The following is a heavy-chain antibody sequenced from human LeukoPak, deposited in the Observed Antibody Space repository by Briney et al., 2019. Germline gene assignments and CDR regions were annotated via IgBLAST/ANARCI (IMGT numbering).Heavy chain of an antibody. CDR1: GGSISSSIYY. V-gene: IGHV4-39*07. J-gene: IGHJ4*02. CDR2: VFYNGAT. Sequence: SETLSLTCIVSGGSISSSIYYWAWVRQPPGKGLEWIGTVFYNGATQYSPSLRSRVTISIDTSTNQFSLKLTSVTAADTAVYYCARGVSNLDYWGQGTLVTVSS. D-gene: IGHD3-10*01. CDR3: ARGVSNLDY.